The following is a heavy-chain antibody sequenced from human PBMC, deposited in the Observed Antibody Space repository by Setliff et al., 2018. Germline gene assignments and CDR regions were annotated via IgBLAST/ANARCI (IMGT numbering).Heavy chain of an antibody. Sequence: SETLSLTCAVYGGSFSGYYWSWIRQPPGKGLEWIGEINHSGSTNYNPSLKSRVTISVDTSKNQFSLKLSSVTAADTAVHYCARVPPKDSGSFYWDAFDIWGQGTMVTVSS. D-gene: IGHD1-26*01. CDR3: ARVPPKDSGSFYWDAFDI. J-gene: IGHJ3*02. V-gene: IGHV4-34*01. CDR2: INHSGST. CDR1: GGSFSGYY.